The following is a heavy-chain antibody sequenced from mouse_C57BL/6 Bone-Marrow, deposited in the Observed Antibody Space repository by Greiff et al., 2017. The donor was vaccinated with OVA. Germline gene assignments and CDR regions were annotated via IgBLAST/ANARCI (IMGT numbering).Heavy chain of an antibody. CDR3: ARGNFGSSFYAMDY. J-gene: IGHJ4*01. V-gene: IGHV14-3*01. CDR1: GFNIKNTY. Sequence: EVQLQQSVAELVRPGASVKLSCTASGFNIKNTYMHWVKQRPEQGLEWIGRIDPANDNTKYAPKFQGKATMTADQASNTADLQLSSLSSEDTAVYCCARGNFGSSFYAMDYWGQGTSVTVSS. CDR2: IDPANDNT. D-gene: IGHD1-1*01.